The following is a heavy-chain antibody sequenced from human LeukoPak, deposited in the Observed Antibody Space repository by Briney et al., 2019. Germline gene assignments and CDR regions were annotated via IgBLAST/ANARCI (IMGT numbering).Heavy chain of an antibody. V-gene: IGHV3-30-3*01. D-gene: IGHD4-17*01. CDR3: ARDLSSPDYGDSSDY. CDR2: ISYDGCNK. CDR1: GFTFSSYA. Sequence: PGGSLRLSCAASGFTFSSYAMHWVRQAPGKGLEWVAVISYDGCNKYYADSVKGRFTISRDNSKNTLYLQMNSLRAEDTAVYYCARDLSSPDYGDSSDYWGQGTLVTVSS. J-gene: IGHJ4*02.